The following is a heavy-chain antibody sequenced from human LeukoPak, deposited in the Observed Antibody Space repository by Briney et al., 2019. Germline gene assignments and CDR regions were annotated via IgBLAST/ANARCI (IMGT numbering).Heavy chain of an antibody. J-gene: IGHJ4*02. CDR1: GYTFTSYG. Sequence: GASVKVSCKASGYTFTSYGISWVRQASGQGLEWLGWISTYTGNTKYAQKLQGRVTVTTDTSTSTAYMELRSLTSADTAMYYCARAGDDAVVLHGLFDSWGQGTLVTVSS. D-gene: IGHD2-15*01. V-gene: IGHV1-18*01. CDR3: ARAGDDAVVLHGLFDS. CDR2: ISTYTGNT.